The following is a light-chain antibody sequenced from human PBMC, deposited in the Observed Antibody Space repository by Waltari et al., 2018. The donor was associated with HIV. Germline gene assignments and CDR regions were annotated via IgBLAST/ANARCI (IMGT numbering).Light chain of an antibody. V-gene: IGLV2-8*01. J-gene: IGLJ2*01. Sequence: QSALPQPPSASGSPGQSVTISCTGTSSDIGGYNYVSWYQQHPGKAPNLIMTEVTKRPSGVPDRFSGSKSGNTASLTVSGLQAEDEAHYYCSSYAPTNNFYVLFGGGTALTVL. CDR1: SSDIGGYNY. CDR2: EVT. CDR3: SSYAPTNNFYVL.